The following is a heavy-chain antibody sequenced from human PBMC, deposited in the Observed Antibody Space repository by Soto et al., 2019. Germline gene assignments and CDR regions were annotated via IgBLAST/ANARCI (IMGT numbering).Heavy chain of an antibody. CDR2: ISAHNGNT. J-gene: IGHJ6*02. Sequence: QVQLVQSGAEVKKAGASVKVSCKASGYTFTRYGFSWVRQAPGQGLEWMGWISAHNGNTNYPQKFQGRVTMTTDTSPSTAYMELRSLRSDDTAVYYCARDLWMGGTYTGMDLWGQGATVTVSS. CDR3: ARDLWMGGTYTGMDL. D-gene: IGHD1-26*01. CDR1: GYTFTRYG. V-gene: IGHV1-18*01.